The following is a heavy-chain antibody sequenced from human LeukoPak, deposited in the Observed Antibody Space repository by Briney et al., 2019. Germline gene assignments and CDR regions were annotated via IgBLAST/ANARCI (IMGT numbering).Heavy chain of an antibody. CDR1: GYTFTRYG. D-gene: IGHD3-10*01. CDR2: ISGYNGNT. J-gene: IGHJ6*02. Sequence: GASVKVSCKASGYTFTRYGISWVRQAPGQGLEWMGWISGYNGNTNYAQKLQGRVTMTTDTSTSTAYMEVRSLRSDDTAVYYCARAVGRYGSGTYTSRYYYYYGMDVWGQGTTVTVSS. V-gene: IGHV1-18*01. CDR3: ARAVGRYGSGTYTSRYYYYYGMDV.